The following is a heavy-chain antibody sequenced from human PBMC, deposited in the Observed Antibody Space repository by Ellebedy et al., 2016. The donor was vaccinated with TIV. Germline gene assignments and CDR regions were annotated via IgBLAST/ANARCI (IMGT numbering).Heavy chain of an antibody. CDR3: ARDASRGHDY. CDR2: IYYNGGT. V-gene: IGHV4-59*01. CDR1: GFDLRNYW. J-gene: IGHJ4*02. Sequence: MPGGSLRLSCVASGFDLRNYWMSWVRQAPGKGLEWVGYIYYNGGTNYNPSLESRATISLDASKTQFSLKVNSVTAADTAIYYCARDASRGHDYWGQGILVSVAS.